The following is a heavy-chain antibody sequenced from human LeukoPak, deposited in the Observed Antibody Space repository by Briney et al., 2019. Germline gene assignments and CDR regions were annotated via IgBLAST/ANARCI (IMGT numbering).Heavy chain of an antibody. V-gene: IGHV1-69*04. CDR1: GGTFSSYA. Sequence: ASVKVSCKASGGTFSSYAISWVRQAPGQGLEWMGRIIPILGIANYAQKFQARVTSTADTSTSPASLGLCSLRSEDPGVYCCATVEGGNSARAFDIWLQATM. J-gene: IGHJ3*02. CDR2: IIPILGIA. CDR3: ATVEGGNSARAFDI. D-gene: IGHD4-23*01.